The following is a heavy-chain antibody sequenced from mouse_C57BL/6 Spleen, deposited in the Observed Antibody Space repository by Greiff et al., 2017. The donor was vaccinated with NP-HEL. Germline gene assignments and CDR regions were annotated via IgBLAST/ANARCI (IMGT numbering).Heavy chain of an antibody. CDR1: GFTFSSYT. CDR3: ASTTVVGAMDY. D-gene: IGHD1-1*01. CDR2: ISGGGGNT. V-gene: IGHV5-9*01. J-gene: IGHJ4*01. Sequence: EVKLMESGGGLVKPGGSLKLSCAASGFTFSSYTMSWVRQTPEKRLEWVATISGGGGNTYYPDSVKGRFTISRDNAKNALYLQMSSLRSEDTALYYCASTTVVGAMDYWGQGTSVTVSS.